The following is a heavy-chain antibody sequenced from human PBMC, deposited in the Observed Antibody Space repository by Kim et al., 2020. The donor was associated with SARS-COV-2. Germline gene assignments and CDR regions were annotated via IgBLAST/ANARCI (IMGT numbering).Heavy chain of an antibody. V-gene: IGHV4-39*01. CDR3: ARLNWDDLAS. J-gene: IGHJ5*02. Sequence: SETLSLTCIVSGGSIGTTNYYWGWIRQTPGKGLEWIGSISNAGATYYNPSLRGRVTISVDTSKNLFSLKLSSVTAADTAVYFCARLNWDDLASWGQGTLVTVSA. CDR2: ISNAGAT. D-gene: IGHD1-20*01. CDR1: GGSIGTTNYY.